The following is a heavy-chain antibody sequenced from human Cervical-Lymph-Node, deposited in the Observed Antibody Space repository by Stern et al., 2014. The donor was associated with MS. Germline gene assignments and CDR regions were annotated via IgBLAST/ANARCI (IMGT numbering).Heavy chain of an antibody. V-gene: IGHV3-9*01. CDR2: TSWNSGNL. CDR3: AKDGDSSTHLSSFDY. Sequence: EVQLVESGGGLVQPGRSLRLSCAASGFTFEDHAMHWVRQAPGKGLEWVSGTSWNSGNLAYADSVRGRFTISRDNAKNSLYLQMNNLRIEDTALYFCAKDGDSSTHLSSFDYWGLGTLVTVSS. D-gene: IGHD3-22*01. J-gene: IGHJ4*02. CDR1: GFTFEDHA.